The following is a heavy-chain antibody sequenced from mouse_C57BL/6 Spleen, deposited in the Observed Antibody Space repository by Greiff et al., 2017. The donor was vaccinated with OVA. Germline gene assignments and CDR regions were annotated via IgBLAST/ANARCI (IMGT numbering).Heavy chain of an antibody. V-gene: IGHV5-17*01. CDR1: GFTFSDYG. J-gene: IGHJ4*01. CDR3: ARDYGGYYYAMDY. Sequence: EVQGVESGGGLVKPGGSLKLSCAASGFTFSDYGMHWVRQAPEKGLEWVAYLSSGSSTIYYADTVKGRFPLSRDNAKNTLFLQMTSLRSEDTAMYYCARDYGGYYYAMDYWGQGTSVTVSS. CDR2: LSSGSSTI. D-gene: IGHD1-1*01.